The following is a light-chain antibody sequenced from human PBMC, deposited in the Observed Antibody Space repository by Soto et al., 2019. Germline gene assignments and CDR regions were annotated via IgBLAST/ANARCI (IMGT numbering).Light chain of an antibody. CDR3: QSADSSGTSWI. J-gene: IGLJ3*02. Sequence: SYELTQPPSVSVSPGQTARITCSGDTLPKQYAYWYQQKPGQAPVVLIYKDNERPSGIPERFSGSSSETTVTLTITEVQAEDEADYYSQSADSSGTSWIFGGGTKVTVL. V-gene: IGLV3-25*02. CDR2: KDN. CDR1: TLPKQY.